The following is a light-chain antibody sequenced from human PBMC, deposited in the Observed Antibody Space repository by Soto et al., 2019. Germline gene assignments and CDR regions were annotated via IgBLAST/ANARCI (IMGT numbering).Light chain of an antibody. Sequence: DIQLTQSPSFLSASVGDRVTITCRASQDISSYLAWYQQRPGKVPRFLTHSASTLQSGVPSRFSATGSGTTFTLTISSLQPEYIANYDCQPLNSFPRTFGQGTKVEV. CDR2: SAS. V-gene: IGKV1-9*01. CDR3: QPLNSFPRT. CDR1: QDISSY. J-gene: IGKJ1*01.